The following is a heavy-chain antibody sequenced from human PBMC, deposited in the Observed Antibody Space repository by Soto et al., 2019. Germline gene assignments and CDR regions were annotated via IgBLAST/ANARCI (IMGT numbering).Heavy chain of an antibody. J-gene: IGHJ4*02. CDR1: GFTFTSYA. V-gene: IGHV3-30-3*01. CDR3: AREVEDYYDSSGYFDN. CDR2: ISYDGSNK. D-gene: IGHD3-22*01. Sequence: PWGSLRLSCASSGFTFTSYAMHWVCQAPGKGLEWVAVISYDGSNKYYADSVKGRFTISRDNSKNTLYLQMNSLRAEDTAVYYCAREVEDYYDSSGYFDNRGQGTLVTLS.